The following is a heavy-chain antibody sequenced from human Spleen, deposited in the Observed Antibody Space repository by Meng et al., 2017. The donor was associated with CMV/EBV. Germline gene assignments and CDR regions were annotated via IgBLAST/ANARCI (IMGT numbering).Heavy chain of an antibody. CDR1: GGSVSSGSYY. D-gene: IGHD6-13*01. J-gene: IGHJ5*02. CDR2: IYYSGST. CDR3: ARLQQQVVRGAGSWFDP. V-gene: IGHV4-61*01. Sequence: SETLSLTCTVSGGSVSSGSYYWSWIRQPPGKGLEWTGYIYYSGSTNYNPSLKSRVTISLDTSKNQFSLKLTSMTAADTAVYYCARLQQQVVRGAGSWFDPWGQGTLVTVSS.